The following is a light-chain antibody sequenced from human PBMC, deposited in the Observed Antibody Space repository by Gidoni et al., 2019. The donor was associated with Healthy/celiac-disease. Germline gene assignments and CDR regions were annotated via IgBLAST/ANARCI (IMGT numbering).Light chain of an antibody. CDR3: CSYAGSSTSYVV. Sequence: QSSLTQPASVSGSPGQSLTISCTGTSIDVGSYNLVSWYQQHPGKAPKLMIYEVSKRPSGVSNRFSGSKSGNTASLTISGLQAEDEADYYCCSYAGSSTSYVVFGGGTKLTVL. V-gene: IGLV2-23*02. J-gene: IGLJ2*01. CDR2: EVS. CDR1: SIDVGSYNL.